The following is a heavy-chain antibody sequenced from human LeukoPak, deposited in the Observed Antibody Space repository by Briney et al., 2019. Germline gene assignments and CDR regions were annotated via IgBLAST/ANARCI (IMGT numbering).Heavy chain of an antibody. D-gene: IGHD4-23*01. CDR3: ASTIYGGNSPFGY. J-gene: IGHJ4*02. Sequence: QPGGSLRLSCAASGFTSNNYWMTWVRQAPGKGLEWVANIKQDGSEKYYVDSVKGRFTISRDNAKNSLYLQMNSLRAEDTAVYYCASTIYGGNSPFGYWGQGAQVTVSS. CDR2: IKQDGSEK. CDR1: GFTSNNYW. V-gene: IGHV3-7*03.